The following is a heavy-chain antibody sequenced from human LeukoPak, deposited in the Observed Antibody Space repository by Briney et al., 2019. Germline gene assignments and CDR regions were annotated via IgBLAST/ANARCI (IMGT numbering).Heavy chain of an antibody. D-gene: IGHD6-19*01. V-gene: IGHV3-48*03. J-gene: IGHJ4*02. Sequence: GGSLRLSCAASGSTFSSYEMNWVRQAPGKGLEWVSYISSSGSTIYYADSVKGRFTISRDNSKNTLYLQMNSLRAEDTAVYYCAKDRDGYSSACWHYWGQGTLVTVSS. CDR1: GSTFSSYE. CDR2: ISSSGSTI. CDR3: AKDRDGYSSACWHY.